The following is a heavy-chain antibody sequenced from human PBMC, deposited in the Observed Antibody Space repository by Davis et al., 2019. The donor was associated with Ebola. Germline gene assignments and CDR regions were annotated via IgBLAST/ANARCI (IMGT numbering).Heavy chain of an antibody. CDR2: IYPGDSET. Sequence: GESLKISCKGSEYTSTPYWIGWVRQMPGKGLEWMGLIYPGDSETRYSPSFRGQVTISADKSSNTAYLQWTSLKASDTAMYYCARSSICAGDCYSSGGYFFHMDVWGKGTTVTVTS. D-gene: IGHD2-21*01. CDR3: ARSSICAGDCYSSGGYFFHMDV. V-gene: IGHV5-51*01. CDR1: EYTSTPYW. J-gene: IGHJ6*03.